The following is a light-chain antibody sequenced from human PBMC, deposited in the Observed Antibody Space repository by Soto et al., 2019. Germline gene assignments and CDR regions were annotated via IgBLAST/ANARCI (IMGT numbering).Light chain of an antibody. V-gene: IGLV2-14*01. J-gene: IGLJ1*01. CDR3: CSYTTSDTRV. Sequence: QSVLTQPASVSGSHGQSITISCTGTSSDVGAYNHVSWYQHHPGKAPKLMSYEVNNRPSGGSNRFSGSMSGYTASLTISGLQAEDEADYYCCSYTTSDTRVFGTGTKLTVL. CDR1: SSDVGAYNH. CDR2: EVN.